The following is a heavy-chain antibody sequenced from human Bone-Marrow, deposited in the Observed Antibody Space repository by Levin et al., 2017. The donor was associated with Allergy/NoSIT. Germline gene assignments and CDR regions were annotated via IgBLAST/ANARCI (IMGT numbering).Heavy chain of an antibody. CDR2: INHSGST. CDR3: ARGGGDYGFDP. Sequence: PSETLSLTCAVYGGSFSGYYWSWIRQPPGKGLEWIGEINHSGSTNYNPSLKSRVTISVDTSKNQFSLKLSSVTAADTAVYYCARGGGDYGFDPWGQGTLVTVSS. V-gene: IGHV4-34*01. D-gene: IGHD4-17*01. CDR1: GGSFSGYY. J-gene: IGHJ5*02.